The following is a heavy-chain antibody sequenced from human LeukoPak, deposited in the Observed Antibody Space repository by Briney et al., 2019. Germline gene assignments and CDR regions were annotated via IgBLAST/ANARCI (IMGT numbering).Heavy chain of an antibody. CDR1: GFTFSSYG. CDR2: ISYDGSNK. CDR3: ANRVQSYGDYDPVVDY. Sequence: GGSLRLSCAASGFTFSSYGMHRVRQAPGKGLEWVAVISYDGSNKYYADSVKGRFTISGDNPKNTLYLQMNSLRAEDTAVYYCANRVQSYGDYDPVVDYWGQGTLVTVSS. V-gene: IGHV3-30*18. J-gene: IGHJ4*02. D-gene: IGHD4-17*01.